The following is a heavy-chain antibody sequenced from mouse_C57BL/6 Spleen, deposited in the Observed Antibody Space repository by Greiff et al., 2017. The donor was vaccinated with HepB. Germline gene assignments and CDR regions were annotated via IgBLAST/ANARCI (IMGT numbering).Heavy chain of an antibody. CDR1: GFTFSSYA. CDR3: ARESSYYYGSSYGFAY. D-gene: IGHD1-1*01. V-gene: IGHV5-4*01. Sequence: EVKLMESGGGLVKPGGSLKLSCAASGFTFSSYAMSWVRQTPEKRLEWVATISDDGSYTYYPDNVKGRFTISRDNAKNNLYLQMSHLKSEDTAMYYCARESSYYYGSSYGFAYWGQGTLVTVSA. CDR2: ISDDGSYT. J-gene: IGHJ3*01.